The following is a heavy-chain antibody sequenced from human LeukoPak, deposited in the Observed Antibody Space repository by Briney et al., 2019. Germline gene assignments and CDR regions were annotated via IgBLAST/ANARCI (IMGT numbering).Heavy chain of an antibody. CDR3: ARMGTAAAAGMDYYYYYGMDV. CDR2: ISSSGSYT. Sequence: GGSLRLSCAASGFTFSTYAMTWVRQAPGKGLEWVSSISSSGSYTYYADSLKGRFTISRDNAKNSLYLQMSSLRAEDTAVYFCARMGTAAAAGMDYYYYYGMDVWRQGTTVTVSS. J-gene: IGHJ6*02. D-gene: IGHD6-13*01. CDR1: GFTFSTYA. V-gene: IGHV3-21*01.